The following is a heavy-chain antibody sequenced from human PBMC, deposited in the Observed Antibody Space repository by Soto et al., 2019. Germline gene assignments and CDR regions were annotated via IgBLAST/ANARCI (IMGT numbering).Heavy chain of an antibody. Sequence: ASVKVSCKASGGTFSRYAFSWVRQAPGQGLEWMGGIVPIYGTRGFAQKFQGRLTITADEPTRTAYMELSSLRSEDTAVYYCARDLDYYGSGSHYYYGMGVWGQGTTVTVSS. CDR3: ARDLDYYGSGSHYYYGMGV. J-gene: IGHJ6*02. D-gene: IGHD3-10*01. CDR1: GGTFSRYA. V-gene: IGHV1-69*13. CDR2: IVPIYGTR.